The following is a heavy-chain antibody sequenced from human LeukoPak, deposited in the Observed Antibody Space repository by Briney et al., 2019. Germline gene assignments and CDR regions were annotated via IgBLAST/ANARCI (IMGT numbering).Heavy chain of an antibody. J-gene: IGHJ6*02. CDR1: GFTFDDYA. D-gene: IGHD6-19*01. Sequence: SGGSLRLSCAASGFTFDDYAMHWVRQAPGKGLEWVSLISGDGGSTYYADSVKGRFTISRDNSKNSLYLQMNSLRTEDTALYYCAKDFGYSNGWYLGGYYYYGMDVWGQGTTVTVSS. CDR2: ISGDGGST. V-gene: IGHV3-43*02. CDR3: AKDFGYSNGWYLGGYYYYGMDV.